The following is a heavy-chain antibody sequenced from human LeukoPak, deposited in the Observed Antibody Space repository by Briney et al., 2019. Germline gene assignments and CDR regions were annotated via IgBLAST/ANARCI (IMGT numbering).Heavy chain of an antibody. V-gene: IGHV4-34*01. D-gene: IGHD2-2*02. J-gene: IGHJ3*02. CDR2: INHSGST. CDR1: GGSFSGYY. Sequence: SETLSLTCAVYGGSFSGYYWSWIRQPPGKGLEWIGEINHSGSTNYNPSLKSRVTISVDTSKNQFSLKLSSVTAADTAVYYCASCTSCYTPNDAFDIWGQGTMVTVSS. CDR3: ASCTSCYTPNDAFDI.